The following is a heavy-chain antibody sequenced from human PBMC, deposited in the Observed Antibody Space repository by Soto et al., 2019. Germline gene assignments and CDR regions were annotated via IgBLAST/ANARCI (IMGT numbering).Heavy chain of an antibody. Sequence: QVQLVQSGAEVKKPGSSVKVSCKASGGTFSSYAISWVRQAPGQGLEWMGGIIPIFGTANYAQKFQGRVTITADDSTSTAYKELSSLRSEDTAVYYCGAVEAPYYYYGMDVWGQGTTVTVSS. V-gene: IGHV1-69*12. CDR2: IIPIFGTA. CDR1: GGTFSSYA. J-gene: IGHJ6*02. CDR3: GAVEAPYYYYGMDV. D-gene: IGHD6-19*01.